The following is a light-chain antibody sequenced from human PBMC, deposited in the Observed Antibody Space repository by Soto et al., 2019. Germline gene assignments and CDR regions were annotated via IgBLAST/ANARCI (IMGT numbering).Light chain of an antibody. V-gene: IGKV3-15*01. CDR1: QRVSSK. CDR3: QQYNNWPPAT. J-gene: IGKJ1*01. Sequence: EIVMTQSPATLSLSPGERATLSCRASQRVSSKLAWYQQKPGQAPRLLIYRASTRATDIPARFSGSGSGTEFTLTISSLQSEDFAVYYCQQYNNWPPATFGQGTRVEIK. CDR2: RAS.